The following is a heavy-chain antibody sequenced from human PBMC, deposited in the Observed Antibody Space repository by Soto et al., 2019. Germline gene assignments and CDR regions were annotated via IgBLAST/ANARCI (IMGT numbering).Heavy chain of an antibody. CDR2: INPSGGST. CDR3: ARDRASGVFDY. CDR1: GYTVTSYY. V-gene: IGHV1-46*01. D-gene: IGHD3-10*01. Sequence: ALVKVSCKASGYTVTSYYMHWVRQAPGQGLEWMGIINPSGGSTSYAQKFQGRVTMTRDTSTSTVYMELSSLRSEDTAVYYCARDRASGVFDYWGQGTLVTVSS. J-gene: IGHJ4*02.